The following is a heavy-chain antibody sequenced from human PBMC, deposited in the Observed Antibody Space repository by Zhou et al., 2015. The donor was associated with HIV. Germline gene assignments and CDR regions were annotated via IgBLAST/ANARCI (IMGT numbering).Heavy chain of an antibody. J-gene: IGHJ4*02. Sequence: QVQLVQSGAEVKKPGASVKVSCKASGYTFIRYGISWVRQAPGQGPEWMGWISAYNGNTAYAQKLQDRVTMTTDTSTSTAYMELRSLRSDDTAVYYCARGRWATGYSSSPSSMYYFDYWGQGTLVTVSS. CDR1: GYTFIRYG. CDR2: ISAYNGNT. V-gene: IGHV1-18*01. D-gene: IGHD6-13*01. CDR3: ARGRWATGYSSSPSSMYYFDY.